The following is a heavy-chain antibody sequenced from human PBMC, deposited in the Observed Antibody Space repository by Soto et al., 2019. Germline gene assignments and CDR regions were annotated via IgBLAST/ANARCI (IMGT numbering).Heavy chain of an antibody. CDR1: GYTFTSYA. CDR3: ARVGPRRHSSSLDY. Sequence: QVQLVQSGAEVKKPGASVKVSCKASGYTFTSYAMHWVRQAPGQRLEWMGWISAYNGNTNYAQKLQGRVTMTTDTSTSTAYMELRSLRSDDTAVYYCARVGPRRHSSSLDYWGQGTLVTVSS. J-gene: IGHJ4*02. V-gene: IGHV1-3*01. D-gene: IGHD6-13*01. CDR2: ISAYNGNT.